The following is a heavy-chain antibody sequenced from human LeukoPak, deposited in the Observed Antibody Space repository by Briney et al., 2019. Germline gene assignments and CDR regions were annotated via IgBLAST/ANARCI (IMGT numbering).Heavy chain of an antibody. CDR3: AKVPGSRYDYGGNYYFDY. CDR2: ISGSGGST. J-gene: IGHJ4*02. CDR1: GFTFSSYG. V-gene: IGHV3-23*01. Sequence: GGTLRLSCAASGFTFSSYGMSWVRQAPGKGLEWVSAISGSGGSTYYADSVKGRFTISRDNSKNTLYLQMNSLRAEDTAVYYCAKVPGSRYDYGGNYYFDYWGQGTLVTVSS. D-gene: IGHD4-23*01.